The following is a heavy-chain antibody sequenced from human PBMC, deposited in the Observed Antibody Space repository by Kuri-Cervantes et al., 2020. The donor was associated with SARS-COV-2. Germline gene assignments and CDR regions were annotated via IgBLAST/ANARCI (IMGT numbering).Heavy chain of an antibody. CDR2: INHSGST. V-gene: IGHV4-34*01. CDR1: GGSFSGYH. Sequence: GSLRLSCAVYGGSFSGYHWSWIRQPPGKGLEWVGEINHSGSTNYNPSLKSRVTISVDTSKNQFSLRLSSVTAADTAVYYCAGFYYYDSSGFVANYYYMDVWGKGTTVTVSS. D-gene: IGHD3-22*01. CDR3: AGFYYYDSSGFVANYYYMDV. J-gene: IGHJ6*03.